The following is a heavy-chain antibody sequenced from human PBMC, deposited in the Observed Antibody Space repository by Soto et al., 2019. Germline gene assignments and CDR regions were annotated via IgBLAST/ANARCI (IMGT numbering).Heavy chain of an antibody. CDR2: IIPILGIA. J-gene: IGHJ3*02. CDR1: GGTFSSYA. CDR3: ARVPSLGGGHDAFDI. D-gene: IGHD3-10*01. V-gene: IGHV1-69*04. Sequence: GAPGKGSCKASGGTFSSYAISWVRKGPGQGLEWMGRIIPILGIANYAQKFQGRVTITADKSTSTAYMELSSLRSEDTAVYYCARVPSLGGGHDAFDIWGQGTMVTVSS.